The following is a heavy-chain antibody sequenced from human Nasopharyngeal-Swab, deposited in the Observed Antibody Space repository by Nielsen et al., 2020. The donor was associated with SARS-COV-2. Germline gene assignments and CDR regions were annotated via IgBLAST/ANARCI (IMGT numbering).Heavy chain of an antibody. J-gene: IGHJ6*02. Sequence: RQAPGKGLEWIGEINYSGNTNYSPTLKSRVLMSVDTSKNQFSLKVSSVTAADTAVYFCARGVQVTTGYYYGSDVWGQGTTVTISS. CDR3: ARGVQVTTGYYYGSDV. CDR2: INYSGNT. D-gene: IGHD4-17*01. V-gene: IGHV4-34*01.